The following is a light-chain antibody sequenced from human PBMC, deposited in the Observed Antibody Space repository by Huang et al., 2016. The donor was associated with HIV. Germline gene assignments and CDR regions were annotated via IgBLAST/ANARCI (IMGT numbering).Light chain of an antibody. CDR2: KVS. Sequence: DAVMTPSPLSLPVTLGQSASMSCTSNQSLLYTDGNTDLNWFHQRPGQSPKRLIYKVSNRDSGVPDRFSGSGSGTDFTLKISTVEAEDIGIFYCMQGTHWPPTFGQGTRVETK. V-gene: IGKV2-30*01. CDR3: MQGTHWPPT. CDR1: QSLLYTDGNTD. J-gene: IGKJ1*01.